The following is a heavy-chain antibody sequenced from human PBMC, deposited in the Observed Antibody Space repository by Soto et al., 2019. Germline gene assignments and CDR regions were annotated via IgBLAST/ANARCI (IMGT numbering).Heavy chain of an antibody. CDR1: GYTFTSYA. CDR3: ARDIGYCSGGSCYGFYYYGMDV. Sequence: QVQLVQSGAEVKKPGASVKVSCKASGYTFTSYAMHWVRQAPGQRLEWMGWINAGNGNTKYAQKLQGRVTMTTDTSTSTAYMELRSLRSDDTAVYYCARDIGYCSGGSCYGFYYYGMDVWGQGTTVTVSS. V-gene: IGHV1-3*01. CDR2: INAGNGNT. D-gene: IGHD2-15*01. J-gene: IGHJ6*02.